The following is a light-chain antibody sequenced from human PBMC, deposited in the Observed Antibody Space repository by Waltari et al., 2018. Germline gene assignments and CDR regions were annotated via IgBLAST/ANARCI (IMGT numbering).Light chain of an antibody. CDR3: SSYAGSNNWV. Sequence: QSALTQPPSASGSPGQSVTISCTGTSSYVGGYNYVSWYQQHPGKAPKLMIFDVSKRPSGVPDRFSGSKTGNTASLTVSGLQADDEAHYYCSSYAGSNNWVFGGGTKLTVL. V-gene: IGLV2-8*01. J-gene: IGLJ3*02. CDR2: DVS. CDR1: SSYVGGYNY.